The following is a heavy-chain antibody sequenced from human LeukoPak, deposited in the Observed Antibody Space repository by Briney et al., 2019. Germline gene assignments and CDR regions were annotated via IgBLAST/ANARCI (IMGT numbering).Heavy chain of an antibody. D-gene: IGHD2-15*01. J-gene: IGHJ4*02. V-gene: IGHV1-46*01. CDR3: ARRGGPYCSGGSCPIDY. CDR1: GYSFTSYY. CDR2: INPSGGST. Sequence: ASVKVSCKASGYSFTSYYIHWVRQAPGQGLEWMGIINPSGGSTTYAQKFQGRVTMTRDMSTSTVYMEVSSLRSEDTAVYYCARRGGPYCSGGSCPIDYWGQGTLVTVSS.